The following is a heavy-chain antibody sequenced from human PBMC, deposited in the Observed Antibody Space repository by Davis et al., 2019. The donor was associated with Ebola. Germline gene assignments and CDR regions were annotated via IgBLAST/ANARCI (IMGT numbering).Heavy chain of an antibody. J-gene: IGHJ4*02. Sequence: SETLSLTCTVSGGSISSSSYFWGWIRQPPGKGLEWIGSIYYGGSIYYNPSLKSRLTTSVDTPKNQVSLNLSSVTAADSAVYYCARLRGYDFGSRWLGAYWGQGTLVTVSS. D-gene: IGHD5-12*01. CDR2: IYYGGSI. CDR1: GGSISSSSYF. CDR3: ARLRGYDFGSRWLGAY. V-gene: IGHV4-39*01.